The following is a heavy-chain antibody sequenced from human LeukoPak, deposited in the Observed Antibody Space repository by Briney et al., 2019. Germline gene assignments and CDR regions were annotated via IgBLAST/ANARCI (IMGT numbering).Heavy chain of an antibody. CDR3: ARAAYDIAPIGY. D-gene: IGHD3-9*01. CDR2: ISYDGSNK. CDR1: GFTFSSYA. V-gene: IGHV3-30-3*01. Sequence: GGSLRLSCAASGFTFSSYAMHWVRQAPGKGLEWVAVISYDGSNKYYADSVKGRFTISRDNSKNTLYLQMNSLRAEDTAVYYCARAAYDIAPIGYWGQGTLVTVSS. J-gene: IGHJ4*02.